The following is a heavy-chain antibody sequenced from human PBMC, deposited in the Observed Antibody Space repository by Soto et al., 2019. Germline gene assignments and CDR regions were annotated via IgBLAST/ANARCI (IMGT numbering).Heavy chain of an antibody. J-gene: IGHJ5*02. CDR3: ARGLYYDFWSGSWFDP. V-gene: IGHV1-2*04. CDR1: GYTFTGYY. CDR2: INPNSGGT. Sequence: GASVKVSCKASGYTFTGYYMHWVRQAPGKGLEWMGWINPNSGGTNYAQKFQGWVTMTRDTSISTAYMELSRLRSDDTAVYYCARGLYYDFWSGSWFDPWGQGTLVTVSS. D-gene: IGHD3-3*01.